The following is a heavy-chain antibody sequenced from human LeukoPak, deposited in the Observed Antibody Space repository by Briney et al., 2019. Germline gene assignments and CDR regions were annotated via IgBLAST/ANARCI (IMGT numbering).Heavy chain of an antibody. Sequence: ASVKVSCKASGYTFTSYDINWVRQATGQGLEWMGWMNPNSGNTGYAQKFQGRVTITRNTSISTAYMELSSLRSEDTAVYYCARGGQDPDFWSGYSLVDGYMDVWGKRTTVTVSS. V-gene: IGHV1-8*03. CDR2: MNPNSGNT. CDR3: ARGGQDPDFWSGYSLVDGYMDV. D-gene: IGHD3-3*01. CDR1: GYTFTSYD. J-gene: IGHJ6*03.